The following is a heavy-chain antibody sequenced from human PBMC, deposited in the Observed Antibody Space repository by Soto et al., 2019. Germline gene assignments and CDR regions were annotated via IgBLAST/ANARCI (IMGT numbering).Heavy chain of an antibody. V-gene: IGHV1-69*01. CDR1: GGTFSSYA. Sequence: QVQLVQSGAEVKKPGSSVKVSCKASGGTFSSYAISWVRQAPGQGLEWMGGIIPISGTANYAQKFQCRVTITADESTSTVYLELSSLRSEDTAVYFCARSQGSSTSLELYYYYYYGMDVWGQGTTVTVSS. D-gene: IGHD2-2*01. CDR2: IIPISGTA. CDR3: ARSQGSSTSLELYYYYYYGMDV. J-gene: IGHJ6*02.